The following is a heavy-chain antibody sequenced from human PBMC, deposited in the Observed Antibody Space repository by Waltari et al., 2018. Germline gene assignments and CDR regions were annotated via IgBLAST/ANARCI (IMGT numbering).Heavy chain of an antibody. CDR1: DDSFSKYD. D-gene: IGHD5-12*01. CDR3: AREYSSFEPIFDY. Sequence: QVQLQQWGAGLLKPSEPLSVTCEVFDDSFSKYDWVWIRQSPGKGLEWIGEINRSGSTNYNPSLKGRVTISLDMSKKQVSLRVTSVTAADTAVYYCAREYSSFEPIFDYWGRGTLVTVSS. CDR2: INRSGST. J-gene: IGHJ4*02. V-gene: IGHV4-34*02.